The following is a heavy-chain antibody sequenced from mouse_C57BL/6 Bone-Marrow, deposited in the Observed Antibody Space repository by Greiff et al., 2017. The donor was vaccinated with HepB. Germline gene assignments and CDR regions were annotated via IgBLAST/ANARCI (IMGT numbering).Heavy chain of an antibody. V-gene: IGHV14-4*01. J-gene: IGHJ2*01. CDR1: GFNIKDDY. CDR2: IDPENGDT. D-gene: IGHD1-1*01. CDR3: TTSIYYGSSYPYFDY. Sequence: EVQLQQSGAELVRPGASVKLSCTASGFNIKDDYMHWVKQRPEKGLEWIGWIDPENGDTEYASKFQGKATITADTATNTAYLQLSSLTSEDTALYDCTTSIYYGSSYPYFDYWGQGTTLTVSS.